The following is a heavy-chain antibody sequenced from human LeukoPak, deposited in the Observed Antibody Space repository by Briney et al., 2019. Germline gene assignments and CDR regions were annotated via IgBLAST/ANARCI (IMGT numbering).Heavy chain of an antibody. J-gene: IGHJ4*02. CDR2: ISIGSGTI. V-gene: IGHV3-48*01. Sequence: GGSLRLSCAASGFTFTTYSMNSVRQAPGKGLEWISYISIGSGTIYYADSVQGRFTISRDNARNSLYLQLNSLRAEDTAVYFCARVTVGATADYFDSWGQGTLVTVSS. CDR3: ARVTVGATADYFDS. CDR1: GFTFTTYS. D-gene: IGHD1-26*01.